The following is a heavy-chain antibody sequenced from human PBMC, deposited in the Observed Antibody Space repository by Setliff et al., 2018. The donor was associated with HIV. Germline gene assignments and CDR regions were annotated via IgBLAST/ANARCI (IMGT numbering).Heavy chain of an antibody. CDR2: IYSSGST. CDR3: ARLFQWMSYSFDI. CDR1: GGSISTSSYY. Sequence: SETLSLTCTVSGGSISTSSYYWGWIRQPPGKGLEWIGSIYSSGSTYYSPSLKNRVSMSVDRSRNQFSLKLSSVTAADTAVYYCARLFQWMSYSFDIWGQGTMVTVS. D-gene: IGHD5-12*01. V-gene: IGHV4-39*01. J-gene: IGHJ3*02.